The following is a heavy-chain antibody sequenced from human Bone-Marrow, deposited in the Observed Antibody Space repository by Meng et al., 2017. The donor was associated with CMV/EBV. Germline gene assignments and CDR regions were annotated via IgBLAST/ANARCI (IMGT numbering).Heavy chain of an antibody. J-gene: IGHJ6*02. CDR1: GFTFSSYW. CDR3: ARDPRFLGATNYYYYYGMDV. V-gene: IGHV1-69*05. Sequence: KISCAASGFTFSSYWMSWVRQAPGQGLEWMGGIIPIFGTANYAQKFQGRVTITTDESTSTAYMELSSLRSEGTAVYYCARDPRFLGATNYYYYYGMDVWGQGTTVTVSS. D-gene: IGHD3-3*01. CDR2: IIPIFGTA.